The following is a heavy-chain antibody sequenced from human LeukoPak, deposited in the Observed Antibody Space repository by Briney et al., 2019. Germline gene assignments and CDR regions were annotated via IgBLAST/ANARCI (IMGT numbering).Heavy chain of an antibody. CDR1: GYTFTSYG. Sequence: GASVKVSCKASGYTFTSYGISWVRQAPGQGLERMGWISAYNGNTNYAQKLQGRVTMTTDTSTSTAYMELRSLRSDDTAVYYCASVKSGGSYGVHDAFDIWGQGTMVTVSS. CDR2: ISAYNGNT. V-gene: IGHV1-18*01. CDR3: ASVKSGGSYGVHDAFDI. J-gene: IGHJ3*02. D-gene: IGHD1-26*01.